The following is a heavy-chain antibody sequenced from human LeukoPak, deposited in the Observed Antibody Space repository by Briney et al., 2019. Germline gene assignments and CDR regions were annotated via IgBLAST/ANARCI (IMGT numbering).Heavy chain of an antibody. J-gene: IGHJ6*02. D-gene: IGHD3-9*01. Sequence: GGALRLSCAASGFRFSTYAMIWVREAPGKVLEGGSSISDNGEDTYYANSVKGRFTISRDNSKNTLFLEMNTLRGEDTAVYYCVKVLVIRRYYWYGMDVWGQGTMVTVSS. CDR2: ISDNGEDT. V-gene: IGHV3-23*01. CDR3: VKVLVIRRYYWYGMDV. CDR1: GFRFSTYA.